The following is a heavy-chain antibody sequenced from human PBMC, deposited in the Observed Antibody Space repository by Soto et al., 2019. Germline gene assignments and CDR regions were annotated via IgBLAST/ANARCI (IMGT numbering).Heavy chain of an antibody. CDR1: GDSISSYY. Sequence: PSETLSLTCTVSGDSISSYYWSWIRQPPGKGLEWIGYIYYSGSTNYNPSLKSRVTISVDTSKNQFSLKLSSVTAADTAVYYCACHPPRREGVARYWYFDLWGRGTLVTVSS. CDR3: ACHPPRREGVARYWYFDL. CDR2: IYYSGST. J-gene: IGHJ2*01. V-gene: IGHV4-59*01. D-gene: IGHD2-21*01.